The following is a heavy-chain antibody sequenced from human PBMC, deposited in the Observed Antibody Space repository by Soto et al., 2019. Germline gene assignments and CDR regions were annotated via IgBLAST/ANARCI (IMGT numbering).Heavy chain of an antibody. CDR3: ASQLVGASGMDV. CDR2: INPNSGGT. D-gene: IGHD1-26*01. J-gene: IGHJ6*02. Sequence: ASVKVSCKASGYTFTGYYMHWVRQAPGQGLEWMGWINPNSGGTNYAQKFQGWVTMTRDTSISTAYMELSRLRSDDTAVYYCASQLVGASGMDVWGQGTTVTVSS. V-gene: IGHV1-2*04. CDR1: GYTFTGYY.